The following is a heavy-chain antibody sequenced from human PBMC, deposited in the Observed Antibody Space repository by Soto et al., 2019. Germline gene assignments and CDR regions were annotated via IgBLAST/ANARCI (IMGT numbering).Heavy chain of an antibody. J-gene: IGHJ6*02. Sequence: GESLRLSCAASGFTFSSYWMSWCRQAPGKGLEWVANIKQDGSEKYYEDSVKGRVTISRDNAKNSLYLKMNSPTAEDTAVYYCAKGHYSLKYYYYGDMEVCGQGTMVTVSS. CDR3: AKGHYSLKYYYYGDMEV. D-gene: IGHD2-21*01. CDR2: IKQDGSEK. CDR1: GFTFSSYW. V-gene: IGHV3-7*01.